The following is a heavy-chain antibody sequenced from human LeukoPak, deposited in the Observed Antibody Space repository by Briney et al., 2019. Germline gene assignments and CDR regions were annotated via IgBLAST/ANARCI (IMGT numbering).Heavy chain of an antibody. V-gene: IGHV4-4*07. CDR2: IYTSGST. Sequence: PSETLSLTCTVSGGSICSYYCSWIRQPAGKGLEWIGRIYTSGSTNYNPSLKSRVTMSVDTSKNQFSLKLSSVTAADTAVYYCARDYGGNSRWYAFDIWGQGTMVTVSS. D-gene: IGHD4-23*01. CDR1: GGSICSYY. CDR3: ARDYGGNSRWYAFDI. J-gene: IGHJ3*02.